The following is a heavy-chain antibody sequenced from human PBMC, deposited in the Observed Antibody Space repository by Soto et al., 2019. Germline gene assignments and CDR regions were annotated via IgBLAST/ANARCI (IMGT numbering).Heavy chain of an antibody. D-gene: IGHD3-22*01. CDR3: TRYYYESSGHYVY. CDR2: IRGETNGGTA. J-gene: IGHJ4*02. CDR1: GFNFANYA. V-gene: IGHV3-49*04. Sequence: EGRLVESGGGLAESGRSLRLSCTGSGFNFANYALTWVRQAPGKGLEWVGFIRGETNGGTADYAASLNGRITISRDDSKSTAYLEINSLQTEDTSVYYCTRYYYESSGHYVYWGQGTLVTVSS.